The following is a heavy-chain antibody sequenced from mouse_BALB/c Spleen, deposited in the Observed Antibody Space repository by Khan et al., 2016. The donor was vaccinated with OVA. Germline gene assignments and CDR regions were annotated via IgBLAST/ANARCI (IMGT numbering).Heavy chain of an antibody. CDR1: GYSITSDYA. V-gene: IGHV3-2*02. Sequence: EVQLQESGPGLVKPSQSLSLTCTVTGYSITSDYAWNWIRQFPGNKLEWRGYISYSGSTTYNPSLKSRISITRDTSKNQFFLQLKSVTTEDTATYYCASELGRYYAMDYWGQGTSVTVSS. CDR3: ASELGRYYAMDY. CDR2: ISYSGST. J-gene: IGHJ4*01. D-gene: IGHD4-1*01.